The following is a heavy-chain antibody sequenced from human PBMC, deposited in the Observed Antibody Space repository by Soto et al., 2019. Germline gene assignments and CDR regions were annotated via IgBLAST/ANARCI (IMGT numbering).Heavy chain of an antibody. D-gene: IGHD1-1*01. CDR3: ARDGGKSGTTSPPGYYYGMDV. J-gene: IGHJ6*01. Sequence: QVQLVQSGAEVKKPGSSVKVSCMASGGTFSSYAISWVRQAPGQGLEWMGGIIPIFGTASYAQKFQGRVSITADESTSKAYMELSSLRSEDTAVYYCARDGGKSGTTSPPGYYYGMDVW. V-gene: IGHV1-69*01. CDR1: GGTFSSYA. CDR2: IIPIFGTA.